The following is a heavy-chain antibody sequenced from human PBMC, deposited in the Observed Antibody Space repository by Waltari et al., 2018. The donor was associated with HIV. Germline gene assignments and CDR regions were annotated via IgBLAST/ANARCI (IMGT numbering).Heavy chain of an antibody. CDR1: GLTLRTDP. V-gene: IGHV3-21*02. CDR2: ISSGTSYI. Sequence: EVQLVESGGGLVKPGGSLRLSCTASGLTLRTDPMNWVRQAPGKGLEWVSSISSGTSYIYYADSVTGRFTVSRDNAKNSLFLQMNSLRADDTAVYYCARQQLGSGALDLWGQGTLVTVSS. J-gene: IGHJ4*02. CDR3: ARQQLGSGALDL. D-gene: IGHD3-10*02.